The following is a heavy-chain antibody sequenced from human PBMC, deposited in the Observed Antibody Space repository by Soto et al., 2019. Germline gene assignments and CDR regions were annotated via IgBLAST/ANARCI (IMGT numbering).Heavy chain of an antibody. J-gene: IGHJ3*02. Sequence: QVQLVQSGAEVKKPGASVKVSCRASGYTFTRYALHWVRQAPGQRLEWMGWINAGNGITTYSQKFQGRVTITRDKSASTAYMELSSLTSEDTAVYYCARGGQLLSVAFDIWGQVTMVTVSS. CDR1: GYTFTRYA. V-gene: IGHV1-3*01. CDR3: ARGGQLLSVAFDI. D-gene: IGHD2-2*01. CDR2: INAGNGIT.